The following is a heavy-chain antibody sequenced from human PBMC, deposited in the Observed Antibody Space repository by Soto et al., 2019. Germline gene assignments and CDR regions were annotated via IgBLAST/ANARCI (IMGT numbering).Heavy chain of an antibody. J-gene: IGHJ6*02. V-gene: IGHV1-18*01. Sequence: QVQLVQSGAEVKKPGASVKVSCKASGYTFNSYGITWVRQAPGQGLEWVGWISSYNGDTNYAQNLQGRDTMTTNTSTNTGYMELRSLRSDDTAVYYCARLVGPRKDSYYGMDVWGQGTTVTVSS. D-gene: IGHD1-26*01. CDR3: ARLVGPRKDSYYGMDV. CDR1: GYTFNSYG. CDR2: ISSYNGDT.